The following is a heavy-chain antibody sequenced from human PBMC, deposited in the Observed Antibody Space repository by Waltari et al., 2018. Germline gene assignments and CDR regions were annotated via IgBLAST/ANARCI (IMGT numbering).Heavy chain of an antibody. V-gene: IGHV3-9*01. J-gene: IGHJ3*01. CDR3: AKARDYADYRNAFDV. CDR1: GFTFGDYG. Sequence: EFQLVESGGGLAQPGRSLRLSCAASGFTFGDYGMHWVRHGPGKGLEWVAGINWNSRSIGYADSVKGRFTISRENAKSSLSLQMNSLRPEDTALYYCAKARDYADYRNAFDVWGQGTLVTVS. CDR2: INWNSRSI. D-gene: IGHD4-17*01.